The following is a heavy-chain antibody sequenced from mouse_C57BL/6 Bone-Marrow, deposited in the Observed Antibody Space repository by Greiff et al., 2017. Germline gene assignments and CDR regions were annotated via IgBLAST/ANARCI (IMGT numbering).Heavy chain of an antibody. J-gene: IGHJ1*03. V-gene: IGHV5-4*03. CDR2: ISYGGSYT. D-gene: IGHD1-3*01. CDR1: GFTFSSYA. CDR3: ARRSLGTTLVEPFYWYFGV. Sequence: EVMLVESGGGLVKPGGSLKLSCAASGFTFSSYAMSWVRQTPGKRLEWVATISYGGSYTYYPDNVKGRLTISRDNAKNNLYLQMSNLKSEDTAMYYCARRSLGTTLVEPFYWYFGVWGTGTTVTVSS.